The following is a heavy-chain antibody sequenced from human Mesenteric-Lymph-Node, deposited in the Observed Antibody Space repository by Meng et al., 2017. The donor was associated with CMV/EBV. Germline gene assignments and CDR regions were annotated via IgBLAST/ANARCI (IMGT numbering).Heavy chain of an antibody. CDR2: IHYSGST. J-gene: IGHJ6*02. CDR1: GGSISGYY. CDR3: ATVAVGSTPFYGMDV. D-gene: IGHD2-15*01. Sequence: GSLRLSCTVSGGSISGYYFNWIRQPPGKGLEWIGYIHYSGSTSQNPSLKSRVNMSVDTSKNQISLKLNSMTAADTAVYYCATVAVGSTPFYGMDVWGQGTTVTVSS. V-gene: IGHV4-59*01.